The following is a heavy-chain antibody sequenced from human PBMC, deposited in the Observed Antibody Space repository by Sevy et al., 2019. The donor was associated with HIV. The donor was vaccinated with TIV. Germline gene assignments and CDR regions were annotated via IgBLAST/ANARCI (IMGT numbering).Heavy chain of an antibody. V-gene: IGHV3-66*02. CDR2: IYNGGST. CDR1: GFTVSSNY. CDR3: ARDGGSRGMDV. Sequence: GGSLRLSCAASGFTVSSNYMNWVRQAPGNGLEWVSVIYNGGSTYYADSVKGRFTISRDNSKNTLYLQMNSLRAEDAAVYYCARDGGSRGMDVCGKGTMVTVSS. J-gene: IGHJ6*04. D-gene: IGHD6-13*01.